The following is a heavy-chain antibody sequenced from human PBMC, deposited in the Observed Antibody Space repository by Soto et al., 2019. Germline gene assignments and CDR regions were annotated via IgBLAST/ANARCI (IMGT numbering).Heavy chain of an antibody. CDR1: GGTFSSYA. J-gene: IGHJ6*02. D-gene: IGHD6-19*01. V-gene: IGHV1-69*12. CDR3: ARRLWLAEDYYYYYYGMDV. CDR2: IIPIFGTA. Sequence: QVQLVQSGAEVKKPGSSVKVSCKASGGTFSSYAISWVRQAPGQGLEWMGGIIPIFGTANYAQKFQGRVTITADEXXSXAXTELSSLRSEDTAVYYGARRLWLAEDYYYYYYGMDVWGQGTTVTVSS.